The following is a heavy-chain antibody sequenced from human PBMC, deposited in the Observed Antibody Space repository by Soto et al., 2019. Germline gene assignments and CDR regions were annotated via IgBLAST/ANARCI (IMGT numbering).Heavy chain of an antibody. CDR3: ARGRRSSGSHDASDI. CDR1: SGFIGTYY. CDR2: IDYSGST. V-gene: IGHV4-59*01. J-gene: IGHJ3*02. D-gene: IGHD1-26*01. Sequence: SETLSLTCTVSSGFIGTYYWNLIRQPPGKGLEWIAYIDYSGSTNSNPSLKSRLTISIDTSKNQFSLKLSSVTAADTAVYYCARGRRSSGSHDASDIWGQGKMVTVS.